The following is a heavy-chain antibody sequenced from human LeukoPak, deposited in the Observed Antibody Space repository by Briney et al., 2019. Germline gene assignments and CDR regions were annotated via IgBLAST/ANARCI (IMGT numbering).Heavy chain of an antibody. CDR3: ARATAGTTLFEGIDY. D-gene: IGHD1-1*01. Sequence: SETLSLTCTVSGCSISSGYYWGWIRQPPGKGLEWIGSIYHSGSTYYNPSLKSRVTISVDTSKNQFSLKLSSVTAADTAVYYCARATAGTTLFEGIDYWGQGTQVTISS. V-gene: IGHV4-38-2*02. CDR2: IYHSGST. CDR1: GCSISSGYY. J-gene: IGHJ4*02.